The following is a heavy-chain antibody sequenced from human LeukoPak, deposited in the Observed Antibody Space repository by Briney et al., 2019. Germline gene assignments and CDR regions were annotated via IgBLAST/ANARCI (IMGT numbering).Heavy chain of an antibody. V-gene: IGHV3-53*01. CDR3: ARDSSRWSSEYFQN. D-gene: IGHD6-13*01. Sequence: GGSLRLSCAVSGFTLISNYMSWVRQAPGKGLEWVSTIYSGGTTNYADSVKGRFTISRDNARNSLFLQMNSLRVEDTAVYYCARDSSRWSSEYFQNWGQGTLVTVSS. CDR2: IYSGGTT. J-gene: IGHJ1*01. CDR1: GFTLISNY.